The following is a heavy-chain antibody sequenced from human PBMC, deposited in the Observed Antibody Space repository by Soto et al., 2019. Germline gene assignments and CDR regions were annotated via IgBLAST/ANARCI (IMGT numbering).Heavy chain of an antibody. Sequence: GGSLRLSCAASGFTFSSYAMSWVRQAPGKGLEWVSAISGSGGSTYYADSVKGRFTISRDNSKNTLYLQMNSLRAEDTAVYYCAGDLGYCSGVSCYGHSGTSTHYWDPGPLLTVSS. J-gene: IGHJ4*02. CDR2: ISGSGGST. CDR3: AGDLGYCSGVSCYGHSGTSTHY. CDR1: GFTFSSYA. D-gene: IGHD2-15*01. V-gene: IGHV3-23*01.